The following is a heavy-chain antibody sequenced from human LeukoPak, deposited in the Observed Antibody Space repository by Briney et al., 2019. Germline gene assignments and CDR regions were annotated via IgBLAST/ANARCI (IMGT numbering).Heavy chain of an antibody. CDR1: GGSISSYY. CDR3: AGVGNGGYGGFDY. D-gene: IGHD5-12*01. CDR2: ISSSGTT. J-gene: IGHJ4*02. Sequence: SQTLSLTCTVSGGSISSYYWSWIRQPPGKGLEWIGYISSSGTTYYNPSLRSRITISVDSSKSQFSLNLSSVTASDTAVYYCAGVGNGGYGGFDYWGQGTLVTVSS. V-gene: IGHV4-30-4*01.